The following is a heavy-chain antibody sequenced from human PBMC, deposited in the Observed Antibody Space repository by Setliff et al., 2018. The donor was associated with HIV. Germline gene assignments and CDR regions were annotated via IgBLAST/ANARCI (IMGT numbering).Heavy chain of an antibody. J-gene: IGHJ4*02. V-gene: IGHV4-38-2*02. CDR1: GYSINTAYY. CDR2: FHHSGST. D-gene: IGHD5-18*01. Sequence: ASETLSLTCSVSGYSINTAYYWGWIRQSPGKGLEWIGGFHHSGSTHYNPSLKSRVTMSVDTSKNQFSLRLSSVTAADTAVYYCARDQKGYSYGYFDSWGQGTLVTVSS. CDR3: ARDQKGYSYGYFDS.